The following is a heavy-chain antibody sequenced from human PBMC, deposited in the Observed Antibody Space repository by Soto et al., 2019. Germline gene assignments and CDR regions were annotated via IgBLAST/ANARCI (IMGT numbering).Heavy chain of an antibody. CDR1: GGSISSYY. CDR3: AVAYCSSTTCSQEYFQH. V-gene: IGHV4-59*08. J-gene: IGHJ1*01. CDR2: IYYSGST. Sequence: SETLSLTCTVSGGSISSYYWSWIRQPPGKGLEWIGYIYYSGSTNYNPSLKSRVTISVDTSKNQFSLKLRSVTAADTAVYYCAVAYCSSTTCSQEYFQHWGQGTLVTVSA. D-gene: IGHD2-2*01.